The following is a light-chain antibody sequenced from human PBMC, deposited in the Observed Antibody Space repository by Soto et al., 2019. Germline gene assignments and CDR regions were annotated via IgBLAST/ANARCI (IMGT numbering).Light chain of an antibody. Sequence: QSALTQPASVSGSPGQSITISCTGTSSDVGGYNYVSWYQQHPGKAPKLMIYDVSNLPSGVSNRFSGSKSGNTASLTLPGLQAEDEGDYYCSSYTSSSTLTYVFGTGTKVTV. CDR1: SSDVGGYNY. CDR2: DVS. V-gene: IGLV2-14*01. J-gene: IGLJ1*01. CDR3: SSYTSSSTLTYV.